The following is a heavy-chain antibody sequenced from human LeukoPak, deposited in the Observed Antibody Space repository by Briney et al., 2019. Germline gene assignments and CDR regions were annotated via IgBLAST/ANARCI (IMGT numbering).Heavy chain of an antibody. Sequence: ASVKVSCKVSGYXLTELSIHWVRQAPGKGLEWMGGFDPEDGETIYAQKFQGRVTMTEDTSTDTAYVELSSLRSEDTAVYYCATGESSGSFFDYWGQGTLVTVSS. CDR2: FDPEDGET. V-gene: IGHV1-24*01. CDR3: ATGESSGSFFDY. D-gene: IGHD3-10*01. CDR1: GYXLTELS. J-gene: IGHJ4*02.